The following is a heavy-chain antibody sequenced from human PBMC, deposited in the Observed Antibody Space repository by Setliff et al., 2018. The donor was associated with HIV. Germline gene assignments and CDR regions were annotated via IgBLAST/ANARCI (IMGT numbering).Heavy chain of an antibody. CDR1: GYTFTSYG. J-gene: IGHJ4*02. D-gene: IGHD4-17*01. CDR2: ISAYNGNT. V-gene: IGHV1-18*01. Sequence: ASVKVSCKASGYTFTSYGISWVRQAPGQGLEWMGWISAYNGNTNYAQNLQGRVTMTTDKSTSTAYMELRSLRSDDTAVYYCARGQYGDELFDYWGQGTLVTVSS. CDR3: ARGQYGDELFDY.